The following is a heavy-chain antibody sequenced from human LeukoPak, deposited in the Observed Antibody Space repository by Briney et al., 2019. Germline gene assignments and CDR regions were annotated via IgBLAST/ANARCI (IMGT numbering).Heavy chain of an antibody. CDR1: GGTFSSYG. V-gene: IGHV1-69*04. Sequence: SVNLSCNSSGGTFSSYGIGWVRQGPGQGLEWMGRIIPILGLAHYAQKFQGRVTITADKSTSTAYMELSSLRSEDTAVYYCAGRGEDWGQGTLVPVSS. J-gene: IGHJ1*01. CDR2: IIPILGLA. D-gene: IGHD3-10*01. CDR3: AGRGED.